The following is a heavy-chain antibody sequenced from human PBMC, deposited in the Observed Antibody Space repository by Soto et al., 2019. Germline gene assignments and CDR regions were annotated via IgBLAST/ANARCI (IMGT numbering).Heavy chain of an antibody. D-gene: IGHD2-2*01. Sequence: DSVKVSCKASGYTFTNYAMHWVRQAPGQRLEWMGWSNTGTGNTKYSQEFEGRVTITRDTSASTAYMELSSLRSEDMAVYYCARGTCSSISCYGDYYAMHVPGPATPLTGS. J-gene: IGHJ6*02. CDR1: GYTFTNYA. CDR2: SNTGTGNT. V-gene: IGHV1-3*02. CDR3: ARGTCSSISCYGDYYAMHV.